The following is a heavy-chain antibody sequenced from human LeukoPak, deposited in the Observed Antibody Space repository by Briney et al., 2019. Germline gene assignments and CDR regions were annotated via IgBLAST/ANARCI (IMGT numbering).Heavy chain of an antibody. J-gene: IGHJ4*02. Sequence: GGSLRLSCAASGFTFSSYAMSWVRQAPGKGLEWVSAISGSGGSTYYADSVKGRFTISKDNSKNTLYLQMNSLRAEDTAVYYCAKLRSGWYLIDYWGQGTLVTVSS. CDR2: ISGSGGST. V-gene: IGHV3-23*01. CDR3: AKLRSGWYLIDY. CDR1: GFTFSSYA. D-gene: IGHD6-19*01.